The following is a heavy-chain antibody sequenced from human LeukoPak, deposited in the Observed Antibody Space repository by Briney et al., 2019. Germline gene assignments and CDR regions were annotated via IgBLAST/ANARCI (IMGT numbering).Heavy chain of an antibody. CDR2: IYTSGNT. V-gene: IGHV4-4*07. Sequence: PSETLSLTCTVSGGSISSYYWSWIRQPAGKGLEWIGRIYTSGNTNYNPSLKSRVTISVDKSKNQFSLKLSSVTAADTAVYYCARAGRYDSSGMGIFGYWGQGTLVTVSS. CDR3: ARAGRYDSSGMGIFGY. J-gene: IGHJ4*02. CDR1: GGSISSYY. D-gene: IGHD3-22*01.